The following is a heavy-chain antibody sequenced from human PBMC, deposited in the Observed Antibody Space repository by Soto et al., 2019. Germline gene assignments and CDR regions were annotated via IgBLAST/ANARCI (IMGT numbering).Heavy chain of an antibody. Sequence: QVQLVESGGGVVQPGRSLRLSCAASGFTFNTYGMHWVRQAPGKGLEWVAVISYNGTTTYYVDSVKGRFTISRDNSKNTRYMQMNSLGAEDTAVYYCAKDHYYDSGSFSPYYFDYWGQGTLVTVSS. CDR3: AKDHYYDSGSFSPYYFDY. D-gene: IGHD3-10*01. J-gene: IGHJ4*02. V-gene: IGHV3-30*18. CDR2: ISYNGTTT. CDR1: GFTFNTYG.